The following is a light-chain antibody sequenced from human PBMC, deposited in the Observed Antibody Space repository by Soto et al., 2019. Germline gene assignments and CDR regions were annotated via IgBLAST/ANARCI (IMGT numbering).Light chain of an antibody. Sequence: IVMTQSPATLSVSPGESATLSCRASQSVGTNLAWYQQTPGQAPRVLIHSASTRATGIPARFSGSGSDTEFTLTISGLQSEDLAIYYCQQYNNWPPYSFGQGTKLENK. CDR1: QSVGTN. J-gene: IGKJ2*01. V-gene: IGKV3-15*01. CDR3: QQYNNWPPYS. CDR2: SAS.